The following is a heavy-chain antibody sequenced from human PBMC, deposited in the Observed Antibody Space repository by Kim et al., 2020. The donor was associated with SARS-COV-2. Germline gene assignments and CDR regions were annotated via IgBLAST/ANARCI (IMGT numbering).Heavy chain of an antibody. Sequence: YYTDSEKGLMNSSRDNSKNTLYLQMNSLRAEDTAVYYCAKGLHSGGHSDYWGQGTLVTVSS. D-gene: IGHD1-26*01. J-gene: IGHJ4*02. CDR3: AKGLHSGGHSDY. V-gene: IGHV3-23*01.